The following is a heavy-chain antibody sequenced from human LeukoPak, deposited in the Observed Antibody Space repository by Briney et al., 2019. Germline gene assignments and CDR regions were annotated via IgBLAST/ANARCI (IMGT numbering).Heavy chain of an antibody. CDR3: ARIHDYGDYAFDR. J-gene: IGHJ4*02. D-gene: IGHD4-17*01. CDR2: ISYTGST. V-gene: IGHV4-59*08. Sequence: PSETPSLTCTVSGGSISPYYWSWIRQPPGKGLEYIGYISYTGSTNSNPSLKSRLTISVDTSKNQFSLKLRSVTAADTALYYCARIHDYGDYAFDRWGQGTLVTVSS. CDR1: GGSISPYY.